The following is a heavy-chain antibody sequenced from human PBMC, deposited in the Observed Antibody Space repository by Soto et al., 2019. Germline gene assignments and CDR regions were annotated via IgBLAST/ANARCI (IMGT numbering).Heavy chain of an antibody. CDR1: GFTLSAYW. Sequence: EVHLEESGGDLVQPGGSLRLSCAASGFTLSAYWMTWVRQAPGKGLEWVANINRDGRKKSYLDSVRGRFAISRDKVGNSLYLQMDSLRADDTAQYYWARDVSRGSSSLYLAAFDIWGQGTMVTVSS. D-gene: IGHD6-13*01. J-gene: IGHJ3*02. V-gene: IGHV3-7*05. CDR3: ARDVSRGSSSLYLAAFDI. CDR2: INRDGRKK.